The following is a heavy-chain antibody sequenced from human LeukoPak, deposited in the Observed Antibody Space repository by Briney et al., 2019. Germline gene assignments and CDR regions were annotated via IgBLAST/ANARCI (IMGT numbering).Heavy chain of an antibody. CDR3: ARWTGKGDAFDI. V-gene: IGHV3-23*01. CDR2: ISGSGGST. Sequence: GGSLRLSCAASGFTFSSYAMSWVRQAPGKGLEWFSAISGSGGSTCYADSVKGRFTISRDNAKNTLYLQMNSLRAEDTAVYYCARWTGKGDAFDIWGQGTMVTVSS. D-gene: IGHD3/OR15-3a*01. J-gene: IGHJ3*02. CDR1: GFTFSSYA.